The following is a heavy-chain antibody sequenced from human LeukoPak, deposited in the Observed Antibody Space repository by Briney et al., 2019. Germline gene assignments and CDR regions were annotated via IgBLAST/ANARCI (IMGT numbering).Heavy chain of an antibody. J-gene: IGHJ4*02. D-gene: IGHD1-26*01. CDR2: INSDGSST. CDR1: GFTFSSYW. Sequence: PGGSLRLSCAASGFTFSSYWMHWVRQAPGKGLVWVSGINSDGSSTSYADSVKCRFTISRDNAKNTLYLQMNSLRAEDTAVYYCVREVGTTTTFDYWGQGTPVTVSS. V-gene: IGHV3-74*01. CDR3: VREVGTTTTFDY.